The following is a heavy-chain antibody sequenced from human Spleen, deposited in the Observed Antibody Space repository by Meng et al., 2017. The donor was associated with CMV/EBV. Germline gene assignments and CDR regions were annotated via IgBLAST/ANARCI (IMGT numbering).Heavy chain of an antibody. CDR1: GGSISSGDYY. V-gene: IGHV4-30-4*08. Sequence: GGSISSGDYYWSWIRQPPGKGLEWIGYIYYSGSSYYNPSIKSRVTISVDTSKNQFSLKLSSVTAADTAVYYCARVPSSSSGRFDPWGQGTLVTVSS. CDR3: ARVPSSSSGRFDP. D-gene: IGHD6-6*01. CDR2: IYYSGSS. J-gene: IGHJ5*02.